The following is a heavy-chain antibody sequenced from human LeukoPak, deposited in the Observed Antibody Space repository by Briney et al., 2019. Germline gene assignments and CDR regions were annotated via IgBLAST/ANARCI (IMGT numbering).Heavy chain of an antibody. J-gene: IGHJ4*02. CDR2: VHFSGST. CDR3: YHY. D-gene: IGHD3-22*01. CDR1: GASVTSHH. V-gene: IGHV4-4*07. Sequence: PSETLSLTCAVSGASVTSHHWAWIRQPAGKGLEWVGRVHFSGSTNYNPSLRSRVAISLDKSKNELSLTYRTRDESSRDDSGGYHYWGRGVLVTVSS.